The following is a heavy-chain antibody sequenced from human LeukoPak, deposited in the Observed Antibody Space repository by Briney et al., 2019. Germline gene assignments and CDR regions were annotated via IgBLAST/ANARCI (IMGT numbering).Heavy chain of an antibody. CDR3: ARERTYYFDY. V-gene: IGHV4-30-4*01. J-gene: IGHJ4*02. CDR2: IYYRGST. CDR1: GGSISSGDFY. Sequence: SETLSLTCTVSGGSISSGDFYWSWIRQPPGQGLEWIGYIYYRGSTYYNPSLKSRVIISVDTSKNQFSLKLSSMTAADTAVYYCARERTYYFDYWGQGTQVTVSS.